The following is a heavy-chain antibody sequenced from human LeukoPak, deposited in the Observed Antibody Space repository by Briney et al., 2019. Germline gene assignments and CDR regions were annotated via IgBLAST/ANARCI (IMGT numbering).Heavy chain of an antibody. Sequence: SETLSLTCTVPGGSISSSSYYWGWIRQPPGKGLEWIGSIYHSGSSYYNPSLNSLVTISVDTSKNQFSLKLSSVTAADTAVYYCARHSSYYGNFDYWGQGTLVTVSS. J-gene: IGHJ4*02. CDR1: GGSISSSSYY. D-gene: IGHD3-10*01. V-gene: IGHV4-39*01. CDR2: IYHSGSS. CDR3: ARHSSYYGNFDY.